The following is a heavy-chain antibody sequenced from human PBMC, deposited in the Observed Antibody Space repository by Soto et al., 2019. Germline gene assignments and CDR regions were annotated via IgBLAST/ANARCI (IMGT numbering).Heavy chain of an antibody. CDR2: INHSGST. CDR3: ARGPGSS. D-gene: IGHD6-13*01. V-gene: IGHV4-34*01. CDR1: GVSFSGYY. J-gene: IGHJ4*02. Sequence: SETLSLTCAVYGVSFSGYYWSWIRQPPGKGLEWIGEINHSGSTNYNPSLKSRVTISVDTSKNQFSLKLSSATAADTAVYYCARGPGSSWGQGTLVTVSS.